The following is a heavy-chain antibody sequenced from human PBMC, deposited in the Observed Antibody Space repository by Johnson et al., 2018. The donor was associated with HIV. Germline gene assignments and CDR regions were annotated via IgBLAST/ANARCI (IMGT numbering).Heavy chain of an antibody. CDR3: AISAEDYYDSSAVPMDAFDI. CDR2: IYSGGST. J-gene: IGHJ3*02. V-gene: IGHV3-53*01. D-gene: IGHD3-22*01. Sequence: EQLVESGGGLIQPGGSLRLSCAASGFTVSSNYMSWVRQAPGKVLEWVAVIYSGGSTYYADSVKGRFTLSREHSKNTLYLQMNSLRAEDTAVYYCAISAEDYYDSSAVPMDAFDIWGQGTMVTVSS. CDR1: GFTVSSNY.